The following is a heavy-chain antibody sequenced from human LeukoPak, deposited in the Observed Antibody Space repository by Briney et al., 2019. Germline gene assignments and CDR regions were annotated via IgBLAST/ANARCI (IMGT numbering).Heavy chain of an antibody. CDR1: GYTFTGYY. D-gene: IGHD6-19*01. J-gene: IGHJ4*02. Sequence: ASVKVSCKASGYTFTGYYMHWVRQAPGQGLEWMGRINPNSGGTNYAQKFQGRVTMTRDTSISTAYMELSRLRSDDTAVYYCAAMYKVAGPFDYWGQGTLVTVSS. V-gene: IGHV1-2*06. CDR3: AAMYKVAGPFDY. CDR2: INPNSGGT.